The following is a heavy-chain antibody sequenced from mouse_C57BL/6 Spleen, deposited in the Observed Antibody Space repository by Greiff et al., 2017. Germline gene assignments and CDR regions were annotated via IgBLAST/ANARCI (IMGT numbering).Heavy chain of an antibody. Sequence: EVQLVESEGGLVQPGSSMKLSCTASGFTFSDYYMAWVRQVPEKGLEWVANINYDGSSTYYLDSFKSRFIISRDNAKNILYLQMSSLKSEDTATYYCARESGGSRPWYFDVWGTGTTVTVSS. V-gene: IGHV5-16*01. CDR1: GFTFSDYY. CDR2: INYDGSST. D-gene: IGHD1-1*01. CDR3: ARESGGSRPWYFDV. J-gene: IGHJ1*03.